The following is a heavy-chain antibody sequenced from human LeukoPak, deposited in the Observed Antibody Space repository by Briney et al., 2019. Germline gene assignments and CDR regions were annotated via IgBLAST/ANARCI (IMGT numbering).Heavy chain of an antibody. J-gene: IGHJ6*02. CDR1: GFTFSSYS. D-gene: IGHD1-26*01. Sequence: GGSLRLSCAASGFTFSSYSMNWVRQAPGKGLEWVSSISSSSSYIYYADSVKGRFTISRDNAKNSLYLQMNSLRAEDTAVYYCARDEGDLKANYYYGMDVWGQGTTVTVSS. V-gene: IGHV3-21*01. CDR2: ISSSSSYI. CDR3: ARDEGDLKANYYYGMDV.